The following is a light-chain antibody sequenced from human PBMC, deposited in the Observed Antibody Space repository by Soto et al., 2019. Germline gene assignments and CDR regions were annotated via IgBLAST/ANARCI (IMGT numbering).Light chain of an antibody. V-gene: IGKV3-15*01. Sequence: EIVMTQSPATLSVSPGERVTLSCRASQSVSSNLAWYQQKPGQAPRLLIYGASTRATGIPARFSGSGSGTXXXXXXXXXXXXDFAVYYCQQYNNWPGTFGPGTKVDIK. J-gene: IGKJ3*01. CDR2: GAS. CDR1: QSVSSN. CDR3: QQYNNWPGT.